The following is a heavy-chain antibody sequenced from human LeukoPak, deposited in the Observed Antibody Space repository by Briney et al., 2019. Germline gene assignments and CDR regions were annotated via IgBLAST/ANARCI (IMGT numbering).Heavy chain of an antibody. V-gene: IGHV4-59*12. CDR1: GGSISSYY. D-gene: IGHD3-9*01. CDR2: IYSRGST. Sequence: SETLSLTCTVSGGSISSYYWSWIRQPPGKGLEWIGYIYSRGSTNYNPSLKSRVTISVDTSKNQFSLRLSSVTAADPAVYYCARDPGATDTADAFDIWGQGTMVTVSS. CDR3: ARDPGATDTADAFDI. J-gene: IGHJ3*02.